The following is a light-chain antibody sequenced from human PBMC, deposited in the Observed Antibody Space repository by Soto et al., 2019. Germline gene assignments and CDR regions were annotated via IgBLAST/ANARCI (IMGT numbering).Light chain of an antibody. CDR2: GAS. V-gene: IGKV3-20*01. CDR3: QQYGSSPRLT. Sequence: EIVLTQSPGTLSLSPGERAALCCRASQSVSSSYLAWYQQKPGQAPRLLIYGASSRATGIPDRFSGSGSGTDFTLTISRLEPEDFAVYYCQQYGSSPRLTFGQGTRLEIK. CDR1: QSVSSSY. J-gene: IGKJ5*01.